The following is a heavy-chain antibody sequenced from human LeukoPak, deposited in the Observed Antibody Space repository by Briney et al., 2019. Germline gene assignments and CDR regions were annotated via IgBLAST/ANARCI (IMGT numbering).Heavy chain of an antibody. D-gene: IGHD3-10*01. CDR1: GFTFTAYA. CDR2: ISGSGGST. J-gene: IGHJ4*02. CDR3: AKMASLWFGELFNPFDY. Sequence: PGGSLTLSCAASGFTFTAYAMSWVRQAPGKGLEWVSAISGSGGSTYYADYVKGRFTISRDNSKITLYLQMNSLRAEDTAVYYCAKMASLWFGELFNPFDYWGQGTLVTVSS. V-gene: IGHV3-23*01.